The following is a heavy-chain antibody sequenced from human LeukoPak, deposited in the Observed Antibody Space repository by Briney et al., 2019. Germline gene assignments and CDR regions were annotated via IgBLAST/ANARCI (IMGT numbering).Heavy chain of an antibody. Sequence: GGSLGLSCAASGFTFSSYSMNWVRQAPGKGLEWVSYISSSSSPMYYADSVKGRFTISRDNAKNSLYLQMNSLRAEDTAVYYCARAINWADAFDIWGQGTMVTVSS. CDR1: GFTFSSYS. J-gene: IGHJ3*02. D-gene: IGHD1-1*01. CDR3: ARAINWADAFDI. CDR2: ISSSSSPM. V-gene: IGHV3-48*01.